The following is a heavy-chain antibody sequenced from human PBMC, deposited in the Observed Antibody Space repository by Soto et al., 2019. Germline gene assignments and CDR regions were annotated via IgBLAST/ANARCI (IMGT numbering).Heavy chain of an antibody. V-gene: IGHV4-59*01. D-gene: IGHD2-15*01. J-gene: IGHJ4*02. Sequence: IRQPPGKGLEWIGYIYYSGSTNYNPSLKSRVTISVDTSKNQFSLKLSSVTAADTAVYYCARAWGRVFDCWGQGTLVTVSS. CDR3: ARAWGRVFDC. CDR2: IYYSGST.